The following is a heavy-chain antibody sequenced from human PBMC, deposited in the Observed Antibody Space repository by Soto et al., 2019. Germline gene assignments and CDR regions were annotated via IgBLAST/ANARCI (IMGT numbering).Heavy chain of an antibody. V-gene: IGHV4-39*01. J-gene: IGHJ2*01. CDR2: IYYSGST. CDR1: GGSISSSSYY. D-gene: IGHD4-17*01. CDR3: ARPLVDYGDYTAWYFDL. Sequence: QLQLQESGPGLVKPSETLSLTCTVSGGSISSSSYYWGWIRQPPGKGLEWMGSIYYSGSTYYNPSLKSRGTISVDTSKNQFSLKLSSVTAADTAVYYCARPLVDYGDYTAWYFDLWGRGTLVTVSS.